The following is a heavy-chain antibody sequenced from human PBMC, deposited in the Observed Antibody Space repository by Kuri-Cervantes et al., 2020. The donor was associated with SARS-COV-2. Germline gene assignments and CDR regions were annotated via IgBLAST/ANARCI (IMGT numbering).Heavy chain of an antibody. CDR1: GGSISSYY. Sequence: ESLKISCTVSGGSISSYYWSWIRQPPGKGLEWIGYIYYSGSTNYNPSLKSRVTISVDPSKNQFSLKLSSVTAADTAVYYCARRHSSGWYQGHYYMDDWGKGTTVTVSS. V-gene: IGHV4-59*01. CDR2: IYYSGST. CDR3: ARRHSSGWYQGHYYMDD. D-gene: IGHD6-19*01. J-gene: IGHJ6*03.